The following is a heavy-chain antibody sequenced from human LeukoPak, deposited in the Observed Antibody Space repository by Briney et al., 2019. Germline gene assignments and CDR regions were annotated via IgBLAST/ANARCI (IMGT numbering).Heavy chain of an antibody. Sequence: SETLSLTCSVSGGSIGRSNYYWGWIRQPPGKGLEWIGSIYSTGTTYYSPSLKSRLTMSVDTSKNEFSLKVNSVTAADTAVPYCFGYRQWLKYNFDFWGQGALVTVSS. CDR2: IYSTGTT. CDR1: GGSIGRSNYY. D-gene: IGHD5-12*01. J-gene: IGHJ4*02. V-gene: IGHV4-39*03. CDR3: FGYRQWLKYNFDF.